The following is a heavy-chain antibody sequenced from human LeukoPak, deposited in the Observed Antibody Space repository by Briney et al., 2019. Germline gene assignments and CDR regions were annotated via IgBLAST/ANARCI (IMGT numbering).Heavy chain of an antibody. CDR2: IIPIFGTA. D-gene: IGHD3-22*01. CDR1: GGTFSSYA. J-gene: IGHJ4*02. CDR3: ARVIDSSGYYYQYYFDY. Sequence: GASVKVSCKASGGTFSSYAISWVRQAPGQGLEWMGGIIPIFGTANYAQKFQGRVAITADKSTSTAYMELSSLRSEDTAVYYCARVIDSSGYYYQYYFDYWGQGTLVTVSS. V-gene: IGHV1-69*06.